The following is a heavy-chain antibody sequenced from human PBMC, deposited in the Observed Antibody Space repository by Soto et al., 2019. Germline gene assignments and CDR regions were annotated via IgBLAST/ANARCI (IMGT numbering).Heavy chain of an antibody. Sequence: ASVKVSCKASGYTFTSYAMHWVRQAPGQRLEWMGWINAGNGNTKYSQKFQGRVTITRDTSASTAYLELSSLRPEDTAVYYCARDLTGTTSGWFDPWGQGTLVTVSS. CDR1: GYTFTSYA. D-gene: IGHD1-7*01. J-gene: IGHJ5*02. CDR3: ARDLTGTTSGWFDP. CDR2: INAGNGNT. V-gene: IGHV1-3*01.